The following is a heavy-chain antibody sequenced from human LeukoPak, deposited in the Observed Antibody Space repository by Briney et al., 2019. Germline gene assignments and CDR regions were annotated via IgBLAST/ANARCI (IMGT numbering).Heavy chain of an antibody. J-gene: IGHJ5*02. CDR3: ARLPVDYYDSSGYVPP. D-gene: IGHD3-22*01. Sequence: ASVKVSCKASGYTFTGYYMHWVRQAPGQGLEWMRRINPNSGGTNYAQKFQGRVTMTRDTSISTAYMELSRLRSDDTAVYYCARLPVDYYDSSGYVPPWGQGTLVTVSS. V-gene: IGHV1-2*06. CDR1: GYTFTGYY. CDR2: INPNSGGT.